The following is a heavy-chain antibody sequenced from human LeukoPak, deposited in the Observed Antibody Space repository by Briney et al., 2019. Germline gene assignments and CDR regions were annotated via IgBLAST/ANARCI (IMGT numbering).Heavy chain of an antibody. Sequence: GESLKISCKGSGYSFTNNWSGWVRQMPGKGLEWGGIIYPSDSDTRYRPSFHSQVIISADNSISTAYLQWSSLKASDTAIYHCARRPYDSSGYVFDYWGQGTLVTVSS. CDR1: GYSFTNNW. CDR2: IYPSDSDT. D-gene: IGHD3-22*01. J-gene: IGHJ4*02. CDR3: ARRPYDSSGYVFDY. V-gene: IGHV5-51*01.